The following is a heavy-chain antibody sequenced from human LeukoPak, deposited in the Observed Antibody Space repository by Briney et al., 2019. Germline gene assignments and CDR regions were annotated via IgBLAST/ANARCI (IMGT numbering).Heavy chain of an antibody. D-gene: IGHD1-26*01. CDR2: MNPNSGNT. Sequence: GASVKVSCKASGYTFTSYDINWVRQATGQGLEWMGWMNPNSGNTGYAQKFQGRVTITRNTSISTGYMERRRLRSDDTAVYYCANSGTQSLANAFDIWGQGTMVTVSS. J-gene: IGHJ3*02. CDR3: ANSGTQSLANAFDI. V-gene: IGHV1-8*01. CDR1: GYTFTSYD.